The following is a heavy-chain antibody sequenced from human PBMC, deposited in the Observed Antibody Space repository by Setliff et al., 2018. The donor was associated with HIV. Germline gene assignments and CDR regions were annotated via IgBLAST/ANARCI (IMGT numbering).Heavy chain of an antibody. CDR2: IIPVFGTT. V-gene: IGHV1-69*13. CDR1: GCTFSSYA. D-gene: IGHD3-22*01. CDR3: ARGGVYYYDSSGWSMDY. J-gene: IGHJ4*02. Sequence: SVKVSCKASGCTFSSYAISWVRQAPGQGLDWMGGIIPVFGTTNYAQKFQGRVTITADESTSTAYMELSSLRSEDTAVYYCARGGVYYYDSSGWSMDYWGQGTLVTVSS.